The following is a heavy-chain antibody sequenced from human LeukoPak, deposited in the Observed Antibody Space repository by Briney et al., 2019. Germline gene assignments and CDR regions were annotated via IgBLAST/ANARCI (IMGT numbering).Heavy chain of an antibody. Sequence: SETLSLTCAVYGGSFSNYYWSWIRQPPGKGLEWIGEINDSGRTNYNPSLMSRVTVSVDTSKNQFSLRLTSVTATGTAVYYCARRWNYGRNYYIDVWGNGATVSVSS. CDR2: INDSGRT. J-gene: IGHJ6*03. V-gene: IGHV4-34*01. CDR3: ARRWNYGRNYYIDV. CDR1: GGSFSNYY. D-gene: IGHD1-7*01.